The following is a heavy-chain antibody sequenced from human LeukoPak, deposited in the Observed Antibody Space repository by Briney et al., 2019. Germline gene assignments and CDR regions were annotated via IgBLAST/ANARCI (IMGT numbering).Heavy chain of an antibody. V-gene: IGHV3-7*03. CDR2: VNRDGSET. J-gene: IGHJ6*02. Sequence: PGGSLRLSCAASGFTFSNYAMNWVRQVPGRGPEWVANVNRDGSETYYLDSVKGRFTISKDNAKNSLYLQMNSLRAEDTALYHCARNNAMDVWGQGTTVIVSS. CDR1: GFTFSNYA. D-gene: IGHD2-8*01. CDR3: ARNNAMDV.